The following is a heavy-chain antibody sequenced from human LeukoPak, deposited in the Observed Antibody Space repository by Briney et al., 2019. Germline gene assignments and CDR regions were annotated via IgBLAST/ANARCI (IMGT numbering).Heavy chain of an antibody. J-gene: IGHJ3*02. V-gene: IGHV1-18*01. CDR3: ATAGGLVVDDAFDI. D-gene: IGHD3-22*01. CDR2: INAYNGNT. Sequence: GASVKVSCKASGYTFTSYGISWVRQAPGQGLEWMGWINAYNGNTNYAQKLQGRVTMTTDTSTSTAYMELRSLRSDDTAVYYCATAGGLVVDDAFDIWGQGTMVTVSS. CDR1: GYTFTSYG.